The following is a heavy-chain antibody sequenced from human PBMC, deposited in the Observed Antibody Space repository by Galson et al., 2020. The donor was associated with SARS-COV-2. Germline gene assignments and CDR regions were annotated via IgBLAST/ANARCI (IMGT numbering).Heavy chain of an antibody. CDR2: INPGKGNT. Sequence: ASVKVSCKASGYTFSSYAMHWVRQAHGQRLEWMGWINPGKGNTKYSQKFQGRVTITRDTSANTAYMELSSLTSEDTAVYYCARRAPFDYWGQGTLVTVSS. J-gene: IGHJ4*02. CDR3: ARRAPFDY. CDR1: GYTFSSYA. V-gene: IGHV1-3*01.